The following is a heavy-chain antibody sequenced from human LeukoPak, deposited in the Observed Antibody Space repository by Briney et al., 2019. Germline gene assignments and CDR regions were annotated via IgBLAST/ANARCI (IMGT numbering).Heavy chain of an antibody. CDR3: AKGIAAAGPTWFAP. CDR1: GFTFDDYA. D-gene: IGHD6-13*01. CDR2: ISWYGGST. J-gene: IGHJ5*02. Sequence: GGSLELSCAASGFTFDDYAMHWVRQAPGQGLEWISLISWYGGSTYYADSVKGRFTISRDNSKNSLYLQMNSLRAEDTALYYCAKGIAAAGPTWFAPCSEGTLVT. V-gene: IGHV3-43D*03.